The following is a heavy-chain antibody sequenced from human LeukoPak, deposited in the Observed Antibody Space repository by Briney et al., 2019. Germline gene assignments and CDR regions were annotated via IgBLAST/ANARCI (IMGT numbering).Heavy chain of an antibody. CDR1: EFTFSSHA. Sequence: GGSLGLSCVASEFTFSSHAMNWVRQAPGKGLEWVSSISGGGESTYYADSVKGRFTVSRDNSKNTLYLQINSLRGEDTAVYYCAKGRYSSGGVPDYWGQGTLVTVSS. D-gene: IGHD6-19*01. V-gene: IGHV3-23*01. CDR2: ISGGGEST. J-gene: IGHJ4*02. CDR3: AKGRYSSGGVPDY.